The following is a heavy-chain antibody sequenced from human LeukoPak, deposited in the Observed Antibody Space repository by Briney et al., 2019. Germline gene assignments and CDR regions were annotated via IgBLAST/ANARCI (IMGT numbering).Heavy chain of an antibody. J-gene: IGHJ6*03. CDR3: ARGLQYQLLKALGYYYMDV. Sequence: ASVKVSCKASGYTLTDYYMHWVRQAPGQGLEWMGWINPNSGGTNYAQKFQGRVTMTRDTSISTAYMELSSLTSDDTAVYYCARGLQYQLLKALGYYYMDVWGEGTTVTVSS. V-gene: IGHV1-2*02. D-gene: IGHD2-2*01. CDR2: INPNSGGT. CDR1: GYTLTDYY.